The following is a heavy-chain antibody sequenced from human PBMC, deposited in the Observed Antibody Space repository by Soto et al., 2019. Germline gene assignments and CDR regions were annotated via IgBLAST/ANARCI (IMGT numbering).Heavy chain of an antibody. CDR2: ISSNSETT. V-gene: IGHV3-9*02. D-gene: IGHD4-17*01. J-gene: IGHJ4*02. Sequence: EMQLVESGGGLVQPGRSLRLSCVGSGFIADDYAMHWVRQPPGKGLEWVSGISSNSETTNYADSVKGRFTISRDNAKNSLFLQMNSLRPEHTALYYCAKDMKWGGMTTIHYFDSWGQGTLVTVSS. CDR3: AKDMKWGGMTTIHYFDS. CDR1: GFIADDYA.